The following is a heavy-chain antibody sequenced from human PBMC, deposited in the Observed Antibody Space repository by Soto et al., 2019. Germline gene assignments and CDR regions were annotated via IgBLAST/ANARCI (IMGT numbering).Heavy chain of an antibody. Sequence: QVQLVESGGGVVQPGRSLRLSCAASGFIFSSDGMHWVRQAPGKGLEWVAAILYAASHDSYADSVKGRFTISKDNSKNTLFLQMNSLRAEDTAVYYCAKDRSGSWTIDYWGQGTLVTVSS. V-gene: IGHV3-30*18. CDR2: ILYAASHD. CDR3: AKDRSGSWTIDY. CDR1: GFIFSSDG. J-gene: IGHJ4*02. D-gene: IGHD6-13*01.